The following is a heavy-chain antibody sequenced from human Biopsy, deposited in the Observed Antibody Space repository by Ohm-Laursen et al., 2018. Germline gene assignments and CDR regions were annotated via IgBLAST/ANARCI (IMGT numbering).Heavy chain of an antibody. CDR3: GKVPREGISFHLHLEG. D-gene: IGHD2-15*01. CDR2: ITASGGTT. Sequence: SLRLSCSASGISFSRSAMNWVRQAPGKGLEWVSGITASGGTTYYADSVKGRFTISRDNSNNTLYLQMNSLRDDDTAVYYCGKVPREGISFHLHLEGRGPGAPVTVSS. V-gene: IGHV3-23*01. CDR1: GISFSRSA. J-gene: IGHJ4*03.